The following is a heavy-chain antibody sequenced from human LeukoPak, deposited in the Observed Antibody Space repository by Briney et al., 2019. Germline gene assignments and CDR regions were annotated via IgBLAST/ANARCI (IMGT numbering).Heavy chain of an antibody. V-gene: IGHV4-34*01. J-gene: IGHJ5*02. Sequence: SETLSLTCAAYGGSFSGYYWSWIRQPPGKGLEWIGEINHSGSTNYNPSLKSRVTISVDTSKNQFSLKLSSVTAADTAVYYCARGLSGRIFGVVIIYNWFDPWGQGTLVTVSS. CDR3: ARGLSGRIFGVVIIYNWFDP. CDR2: INHSGST. CDR1: GGSFSGYY. D-gene: IGHD3-3*02.